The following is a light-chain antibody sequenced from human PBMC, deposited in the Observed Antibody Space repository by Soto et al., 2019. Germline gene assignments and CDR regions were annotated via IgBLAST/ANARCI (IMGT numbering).Light chain of an antibody. V-gene: IGKV3-15*01. CDR2: GTS. Sequence: EIVMTQSPASLSVSPGETATLSCRASQSISNSLAWYQQKPGQAPSLLIYGTSTRATGIPARFSGSGSGTEFTLTISSLQSEDSALYYCQQYNNWPPRTFGQGTKLEIK. CDR1: QSISNS. CDR3: QQYNNWPPRT. J-gene: IGKJ2*01.